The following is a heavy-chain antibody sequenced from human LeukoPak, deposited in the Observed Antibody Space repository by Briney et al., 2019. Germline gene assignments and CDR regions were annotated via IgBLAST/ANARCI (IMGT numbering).Heavy chain of an antibody. D-gene: IGHD1-7*01. CDR3: ARIGGQINWNYLPFDY. Sequence: PSETLSLTCTVSGGSISSYYWSWVRQPPGKGLEWIGYIYYSGSTNYNPSLKSRVTISVDTSKNQFSLKLSSVTAADTAVYYCARIGGQINWNYLPFDYWGQGTLVTVSS. V-gene: IGHV4-59*01. J-gene: IGHJ4*02. CDR1: GGSISSYY. CDR2: IYYSGST.